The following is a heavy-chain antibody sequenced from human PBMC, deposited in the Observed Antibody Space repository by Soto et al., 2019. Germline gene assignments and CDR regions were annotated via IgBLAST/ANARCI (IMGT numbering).Heavy chain of an antibody. CDR3: ARTHYSNYFFGMFDP. D-gene: IGHD4-4*01. J-gene: IGHJ5*02. V-gene: IGHV3-74*01. CDR2: ISVDGGDT. CDR1: GFTLSDYW. Sequence: GGSLRLSCAASGFTLSDYWMHWVRQVPGKGLLYVSRISVDGGDTNYADSVKGRFTISRDNAKNTLYLQMGSLRAEDTAVYYCARTHYSNYFFGMFDPWGQGTLVTVSS.